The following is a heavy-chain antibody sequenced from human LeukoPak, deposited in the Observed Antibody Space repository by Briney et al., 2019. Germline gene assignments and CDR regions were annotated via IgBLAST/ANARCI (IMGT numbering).Heavy chain of an antibody. CDR3: AKALSCSGGSCYSGFDY. D-gene: IGHD2-15*01. CDR2: ISGSGGST. V-gene: IGHV3-23*01. Sequence: GGSLRLSCAASGFTFSIYVMSWVRQAPGKGLEWVSAISGSGGSTYYADSVKGRFTISRDNSKNTLYLQMNSLRAEDTAVYYCAKALSCSGGSCYSGFDYWGQGTLVTVSS. CDR1: GFTFSIYV. J-gene: IGHJ4*02.